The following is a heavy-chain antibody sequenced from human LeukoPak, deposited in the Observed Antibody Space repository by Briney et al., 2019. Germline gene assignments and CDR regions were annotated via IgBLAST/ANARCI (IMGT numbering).Heavy chain of an antibody. CDR1: GFTFSDYY. J-gene: IGHJ4*02. D-gene: IGHD1-26*01. Sequence: GGSLRLSCAASGFTFSDYYMSWIRQAPGKGLEWVSYISSSGSTIYYADSVKGRFTISRDNAKNSLYLQMNSLRAEDTAVYYCAKDDQSGSYSNWGQGTLVTVSS. V-gene: IGHV3-11*04. CDR3: AKDDQSGSYSN. CDR2: ISSSGSTI.